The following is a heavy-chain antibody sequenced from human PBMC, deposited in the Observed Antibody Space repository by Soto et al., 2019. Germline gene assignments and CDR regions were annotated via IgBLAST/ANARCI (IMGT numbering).Heavy chain of an antibody. CDR3: ASSSGLDHLLNYYGLNV. V-gene: IGHV1-69*01. Sequence: QVLLVQSSAEVKKPVSSVKVSCKASGVTFTSTAFSWGRQAPGQGLEWRGGIIPVLGTPNYAQKFQSILTVTADASTTTVHMELSSLRSDDTAVYYCASSSGLDHLLNYYGLNVWGQRTTVTVSS. J-gene: IGHJ6*02. D-gene: IGHD3-9*01. CDR2: IIPVLGTP. CDR1: GVTFTSTA.